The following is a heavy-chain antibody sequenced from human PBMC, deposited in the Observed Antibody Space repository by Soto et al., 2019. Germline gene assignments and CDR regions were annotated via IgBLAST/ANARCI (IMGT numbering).Heavy chain of an antibody. Sequence: GGSLRLSCAASGVTIRYYGMHRIRQAPGKGLEWVAVIWHDGSNEYYADSVKGRFTISRDNPKNTLYLQMNSLRAEDTAVYFCSRGRNSVVTETLDFWGQGTLVTVSS. D-gene: IGHD2-15*01. CDR2: IWHDGSNE. CDR3: SRGRNSVVTETLDF. V-gene: IGHV3-33*01. CDR1: GVTIRYYG. J-gene: IGHJ4*02.